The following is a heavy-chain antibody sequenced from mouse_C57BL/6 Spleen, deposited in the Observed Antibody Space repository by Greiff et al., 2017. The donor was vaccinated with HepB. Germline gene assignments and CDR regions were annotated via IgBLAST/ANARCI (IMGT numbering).Heavy chain of an antibody. CDR2: IHPNSGST. CDR3: ARPTTVLYRYFDV. Sequence: QVQLQQPGAELVKPGASVKLSCKASGYTFTSYWMHWVKQRPGQGLEWIGMIHPNSGSTNYNEKFKSKATLTVDKSSSTAYMQLSSLTSEDSAVYYCARPTTVLYRYFDVWGTGTTVTVSS. V-gene: IGHV1-64*01. D-gene: IGHD1-1*01. CDR1: GYTFTSYW. J-gene: IGHJ1*03.